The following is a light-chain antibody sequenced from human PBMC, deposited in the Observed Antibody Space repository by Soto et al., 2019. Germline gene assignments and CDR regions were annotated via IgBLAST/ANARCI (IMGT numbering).Light chain of an antibody. V-gene: IGKV1-9*01. CDR1: QGISSH. J-gene: IGKJ1*01. Sequence: IQLTHSPSSLSASVGDRVTITCRASQGISSHLAWYQQKPGKAPKLLIYAASTLQSGVPSRFSGSGSGTDFTLTISSLQPEDFATYYCQQLNSYLPWTFGQGTKVDIK. CDR2: AAS. CDR3: QQLNSYLPWT.